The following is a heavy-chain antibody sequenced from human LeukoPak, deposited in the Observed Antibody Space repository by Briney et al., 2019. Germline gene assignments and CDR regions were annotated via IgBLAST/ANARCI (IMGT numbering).Heavy chain of an antibody. CDR3: ARAQGSSCSPDY. V-gene: IGHV3-64*01. CDR1: GFTFSTYA. Sequence: GGSLRLSCAASGFTFSTYAMFWVRQAPGKGLEYVSAISNNGVGTYYANSVKGRFTISRDNSKNTLYLQVGSLRAEDMAVYYCARAQGSSCSPDYWGQGTLVSVSS. J-gene: IGHJ4*02. CDR2: ISNNGVGT. D-gene: IGHD2-15*01.